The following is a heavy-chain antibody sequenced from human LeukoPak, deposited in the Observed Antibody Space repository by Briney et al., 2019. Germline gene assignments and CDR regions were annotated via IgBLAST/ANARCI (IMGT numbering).Heavy chain of an antibody. J-gene: IGHJ4*02. CDR1: GLTFSSYA. D-gene: IGHD4-17*01. Sequence: GGSLRRSCAASGLTFSSYALTWVGRAPGRGLEGGAVIKNDGSNKYYADSVKSRFSISRDNSTNTLYLQMNSLRAEDTAVYYCARDLGPNYSRVRTTGYWGQGTLVTVSS. V-gene: IGHV3-30*04. CDR2: IKNDGSNK. CDR3: ARDLGPNYSRVRTTGY.